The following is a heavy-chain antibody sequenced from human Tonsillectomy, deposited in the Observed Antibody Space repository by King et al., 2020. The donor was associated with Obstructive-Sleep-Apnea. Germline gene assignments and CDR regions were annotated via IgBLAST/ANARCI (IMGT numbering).Heavy chain of an antibody. CDR1: GGSFSGYY. Sequence: QVQLQEWGAGLLKPSETLSLTCAVYGGSFSGYYWSWIRQPPGKGLEWIGEINHSGSTNYNPSLKSRVTISVDTSKNQFSLKLSSVTAADTAVYYCARARFIGAGTPPLGYWGQGTLVTVSS. D-gene: IGHD6-19*01. J-gene: IGHJ4*02. CDR3: ARARFIGAGTPPLGY. V-gene: IGHV4-34*01. CDR2: INHSGST.